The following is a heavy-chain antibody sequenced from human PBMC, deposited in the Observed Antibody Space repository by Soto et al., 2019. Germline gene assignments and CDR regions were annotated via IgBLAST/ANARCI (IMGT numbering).Heavy chain of an antibody. CDR1: GFTFTRYS. Sequence: PGGSLRLSCAASGFTFTRYSMNWVRQAPGKGLEWVSSISSTTNYIYYGDSMKGRFAISRDNAKNSLYLEMNSLRAEDTAVYYCARESEGLTSNFDYWGQGILVTVSS. J-gene: IGHJ4*02. V-gene: IGHV3-21*06. CDR2: ISSTTNYI. CDR3: ARESEGLTSNFDY.